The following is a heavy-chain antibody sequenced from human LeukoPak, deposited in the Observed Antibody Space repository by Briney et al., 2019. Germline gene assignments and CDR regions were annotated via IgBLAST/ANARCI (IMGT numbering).Heavy chain of an antibody. CDR3: ARQPQHEASFDH. D-gene: IGHD5-18*01. V-gene: IGHV3-23*01. Sequence: GGSLRLSCAASGFTFGSYAIYWVRQAPGKGLEWVSGISGSGGITYFADSVKGRFTISRDNSKNTVYLQINSLRAEDTAVYYCARQPQHEASFDHWGQGALVSVST. J-gene: IGHJ4*02. CDR2: ISGSGGIT. CDR1: GFTFGSYA.